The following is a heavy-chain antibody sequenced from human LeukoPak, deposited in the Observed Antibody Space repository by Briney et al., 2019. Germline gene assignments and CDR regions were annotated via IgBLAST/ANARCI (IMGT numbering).Heavy chain of an antibody. CDR3: ARETSKFASYYDYYMDV. CDR1: GGSISSYY. Sequence: SETLSLTCTVSGGSISSYYWSWIRQPPGKGLEWIGYIHLSGSTNYNPSLKSRVSISVATSKNQFSLKLTSVTAADTAVYYCARETSKFASYYDYYMDVWGKGTTVTVSS. D-gene: IGHD4-11*01. J-gene: IGHJ6*03. V-gene: IGHV4-59*01. CDR2: IHLSGST.